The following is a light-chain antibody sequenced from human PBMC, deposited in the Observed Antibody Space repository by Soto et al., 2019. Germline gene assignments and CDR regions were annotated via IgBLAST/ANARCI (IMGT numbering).Light chain of an antibody. CDR3: TSYTSSNTVV. J-gene: IGLJ2*01. CDR1: DIGGYKY. Sequence: QSALTQPASVSGSPGQSITISCTGDIGGYKYVSWYQQHPGKAPKLMIYAVSNRPSGVSNRFSGSKSGNTASLTISGLQAEDEADYYCTSYTSSNTVVFGGGTKLTVL. V-gene: IGLV2-14*01. CDR2: AVS.